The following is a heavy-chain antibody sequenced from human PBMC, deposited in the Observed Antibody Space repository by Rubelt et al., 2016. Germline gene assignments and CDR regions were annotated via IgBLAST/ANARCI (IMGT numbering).Heavy chain of an antibody. CDR1: GFTFSSYS. Sequence: GSLRLSCAASGFTFSSYSMNWVRQAPGKGLEWLSCLTDSGGTTYYADSVKGRFTISRDNFKNTLCLQMNSLRAEDTAVYYCARATVVANVALDIWGQGTMVTVST. J-gene: IGHJ3*02. V-gene: IGHV3-23*01. CDR2: LTDSGGTT. CDR3: ARATVVANVALDI. D-gene: IGHD4-23*01.